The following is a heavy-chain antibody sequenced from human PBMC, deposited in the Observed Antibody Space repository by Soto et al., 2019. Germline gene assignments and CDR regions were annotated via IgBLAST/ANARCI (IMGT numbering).Heavy chain of an antibody. D-gene: IGHD2-2*01. CDR2: IIPIFGTA. J-gene: IGHJ4*02. CDR3: ATRSVDCSSTSCENQIDY. Sequence: ASVKVSCKASGGTFSSYAISWVRQAPGQGLEWMGGIIPIFGTANYAQKFQGRVTITADESTSTAYMELSSLRSEDTAVYYCATRSVDCSSTSCENQIDYWGQGTLVTVSS. V-gene: IGHV1-69*13. CDR1: GGTFSSYA.